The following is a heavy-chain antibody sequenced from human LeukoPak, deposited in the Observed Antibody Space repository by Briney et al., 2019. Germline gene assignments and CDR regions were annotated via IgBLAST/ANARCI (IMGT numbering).Heavy chain of an antibody. CDR3: ARQATMSLFDP. CDR1: GGSISSYY. D-gene: IGHD3-22*01. V-gene: IGHV4-59*08. Sequence: SETLSLTCTVSGGSISSYYWSWIRQPPGKGLEWIGYICYSGSTNYNPSLKSRVTISVDTSKNQFSLKLSSVTAADTAVYYRARQATMSLFDPWGQGTLVTVSS. J-gene: IGHJ5*02. CDR2: ICYSGST.